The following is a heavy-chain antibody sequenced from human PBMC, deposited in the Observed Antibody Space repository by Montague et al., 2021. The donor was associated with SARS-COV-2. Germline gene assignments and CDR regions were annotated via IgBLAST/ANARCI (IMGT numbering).Heavy chain of an antibody. CDR1: GFTFSSYA. V-gene: IGHV3-64*01. Sequence: SLRLSCAASGFTFSSYAMHWVRQAPGKGLEYVSGIINNGGTTYYANSVKGRFTISRANSENTLYLQMGSLRGEAMAVYYCARAPMVRGVSPPQIALDIWGRGTMVTVSS. CDR3: ARAPMVRGVSPPQIALDI. D-gene: IGHD3-10*01. J-gene: IGHJ3*02. CDR2: IINNGGTT.